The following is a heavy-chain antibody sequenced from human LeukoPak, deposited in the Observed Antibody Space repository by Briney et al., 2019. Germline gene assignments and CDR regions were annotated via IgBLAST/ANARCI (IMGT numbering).Heavy chain of an antibody. D-gene: IGHD3-22*01. Sequence: SETLSLTCAVYGGSFSGYYWSWIRQPPGKGLEWIGEINHSGSTNYNPSLKSRVTISVDTSISTAYMELSRLRSDDTAVYYCARDQSIVAEKSEGAFDIWGQGTMVTVSS. J-gene: IGHJ3*02. CDR1: GGSFSGYY. V-gene: IGHV4-34*01. CDR3: ARDQSIVAEKSEGAFDI. CDR2: INHSGST.